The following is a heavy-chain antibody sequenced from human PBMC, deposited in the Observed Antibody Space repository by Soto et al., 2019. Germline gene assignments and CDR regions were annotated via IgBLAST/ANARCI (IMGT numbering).Heavy chain of an antibody. Sequence: SLSLSCAASGFTFSSYGMHWVRQAPCKGLEWVAVISYDGSNKYYSDYVKVRFTIYRDNSKNTLYLQMKRLRAEDTAVYYCAKNKGKDVWGQGTTVGVSS. J-gene: IGHJ6*02. CDR2: ISYDGSNK. CDR3: AKNKGKDV. CDR1: GFTFSSYG. V-gene: IGHV3-30*18.